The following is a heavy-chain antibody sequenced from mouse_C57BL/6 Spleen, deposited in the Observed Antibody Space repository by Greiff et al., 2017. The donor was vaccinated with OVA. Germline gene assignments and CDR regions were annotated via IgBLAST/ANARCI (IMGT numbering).Heavy chain of an antibody. V-gene: IGHV1-18*01. J-gene: IGHJ1*03. CDR3: ARGTGMDWYFDV. CDR1: GYTFTDYN. Sequence: VQLQQSGPELVKPGASVKIPCKASGYTFTDYNMDWVKQSHGKSLEWIGDINPNNGGTIYNQKFKGKATLTVDKSSSTAYMELRSLTSEDTAVYYWARGTGMDWYFDVWGTGTTVTVSS. D-gene: IGHD4-1*01. CDR2: INPNNGGT.